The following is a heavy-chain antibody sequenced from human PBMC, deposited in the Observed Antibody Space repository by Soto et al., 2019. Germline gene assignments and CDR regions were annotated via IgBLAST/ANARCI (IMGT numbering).Heavy chain of an antibody. CDR1: GLTFRENY. CDR3: AKFFGAFDI. V-gene: IGHV3-11*01. CDR2: IRNGGTHM. J-gene: IGHJ3*02. D-gene: IGHD3-10*01. Sequence: PGGSLRLSCAASGLTFRENYMSWIRQAPGKGLEWVSYIRNGGTHMYYADSVKGRFTISRDDAKNSLYLQMNSLRAEDTAVYYCAKFFGAFDIWGQGIMVTVSS.